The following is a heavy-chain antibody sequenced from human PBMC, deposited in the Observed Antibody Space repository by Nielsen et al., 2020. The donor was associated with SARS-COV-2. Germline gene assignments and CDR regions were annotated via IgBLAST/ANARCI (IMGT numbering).Heavy chain of an antibody. V-gene: IGHV3-23*01. CDR3: AKDSRYCSGGSCPRR. Sequence: GVLKISCAASGFTFSSYAMSWVRQAPGKGLEWASAISGSGGSTYYADSVKGRFTISRDNSKNTLYLQMNSLRAEDTAVYYCAKDSRYCSGGSCPRRWGQGTLVTVSS. CDR2: ISGSGGST. J-gene: IGHJ4*02. D-gene: IGHD2-15*01. CDR1: GFTFSSYA.